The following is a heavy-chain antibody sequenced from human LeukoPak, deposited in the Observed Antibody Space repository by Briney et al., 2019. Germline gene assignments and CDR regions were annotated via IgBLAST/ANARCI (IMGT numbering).Heavy chain of an antibody. CDR1: GFTFDDYA. J-gene: IGHJ4*02. CDR3: AKAGEGYDSSGYYYEFDY. D-gene: IGHD3-22*01. CDR2: ISWNSGSI. V-gene: IGHV3-9*01. Sequence: GRSLRLSCAASGFTFDDYAMHWVRQAPGKGLEWVSGISWNSGSIGYADSVKGRFTISRDNAKNSLYLQMNSLRAEDTALYYCAKAGEGYDSSGYYYEFDYWGQGTLVTVSS.